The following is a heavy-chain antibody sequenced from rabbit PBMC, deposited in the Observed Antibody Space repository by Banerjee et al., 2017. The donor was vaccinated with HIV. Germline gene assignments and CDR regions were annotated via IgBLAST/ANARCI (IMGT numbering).Heavy chain of an antibody. CDR3: ARGSATMTMVITGYYLNL. CDR2: IYADSSGST. J-gene: IGHJ4*01. CDR1: GFSFSSSYY. Sequence: QSLEESGGDLVKHGAPRTLTCTASGFSFSSSYYMCWVRQAPGKGLECIACIYADSSGSTWYASWAKGRFTISKTSSTTVTLQMTSLTAAVTATYFCARGSATMTMVITGYYLNLWGPGTLVTVS. V-gene: IGHV1S40*01. D-gene: IGHD2-1*01.